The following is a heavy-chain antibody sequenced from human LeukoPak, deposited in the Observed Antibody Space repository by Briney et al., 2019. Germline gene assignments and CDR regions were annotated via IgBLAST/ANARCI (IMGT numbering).Heavy chain of an antibody. CDR2: INIDSGIT. Sequence: GASVKVSCKASGFIFTDYAMHWVRQGPGQRLEWMGWINIDSGITKYSQNFQDRVSITRDISTTTMYMELNSLTSEDTAVYYCARESDDVVVAGYFDLWGRGTLITVSS. J-gene: IGHJ2*01. V-gene: IGHV1-3*04. D-gene: IGHD2-21*01. CDR1: GFIFTDYA. CDR3: ARESDDVVVAGYFDL.